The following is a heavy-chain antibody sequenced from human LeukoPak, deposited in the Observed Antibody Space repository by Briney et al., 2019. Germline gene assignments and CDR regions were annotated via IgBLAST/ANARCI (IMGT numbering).Heavy chain of an antibody. D-gene: IGHD3-22*01. Sequence: SEILSLTCTVSGGSISSYYWSWIRQPPGKGLEWIGYIYYSGSTNYNPSLKSRVTISVDTSKNQFSLKLSSVTAADTAVYYCAREGQGSTYYYDSSGSANAFDIWGQGTMVTVSS. CDR2: IYYSGST. J-gene: IGHJ3*02. CDR3: AREGQGSTYYYDSSGSANAFDI. CDR1: GGSISSYY. V-gene: IGHV4-59*01.